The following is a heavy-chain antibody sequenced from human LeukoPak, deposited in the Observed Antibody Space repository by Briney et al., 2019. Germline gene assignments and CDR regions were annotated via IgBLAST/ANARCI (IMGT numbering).Heavy chain of an antibody. CDR3: ARGGKQVSGMDEFDY. Sequence: PGGSLRLSCAASGFTFIDYDMHWVRQVIGKGLEWVSAIGIRGDTHYSGSVKGRFTISRENAESSLYLQMNSLRAEDTAVYYCARGGKQVSGMDEFDYWGQGTLVTVSS. V-gene: IGHV3-13*01. CDR2: IGIRGDT. J-gene: IGHJ4*02. D-gene: IGHD6-19*01. CDR1: GFTFIDYD.